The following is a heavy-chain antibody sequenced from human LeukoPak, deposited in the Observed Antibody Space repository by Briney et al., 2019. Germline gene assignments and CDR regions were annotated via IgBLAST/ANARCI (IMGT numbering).Heavy chain of an antibody. Sequence: GGSLRLSCVAPGFTFTTFGMNWARQAPGKGLEWVSYISRSATTIYYADSVKGRFTISRDDAKSSLYLQMNSLRPEDTSLYYCARMSSGYYDDYWGQGTLVTVSS. CDR1: GFTFTTFG. D-gene: IGHD3-22*01. CDR3: ARMSSGYYDDY. V-gene: IGHV3-48*01. J-gene: IGHJ4*02. CDR2: ISRSATTI.